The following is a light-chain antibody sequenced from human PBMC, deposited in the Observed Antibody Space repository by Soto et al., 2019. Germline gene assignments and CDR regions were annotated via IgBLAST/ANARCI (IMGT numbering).Light chain of an antibody. Sequence: QSVLTQPPSASGTPGQRVTISCSGSNSNIRRNTVNWYQQLPGAAPKLLIHSDSQRPSGVPDRFSGSKSGTSASLAISGLQSEDEADYYCATWDDGLSGWVFGGGTKQTVL. J-gene: IGLJ3*02. V-gene: IGLV1-44*01. CDR3: ATWDDGLSGWV. CDR2: SDS. CDR1: NSNIRRNT.